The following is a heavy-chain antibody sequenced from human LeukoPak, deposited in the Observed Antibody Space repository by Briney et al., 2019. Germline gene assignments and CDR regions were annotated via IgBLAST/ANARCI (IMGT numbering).Heavy chain of an antibody. CDR1: GGSISSGGYY. V-gene: IGHV4-31*03. J-gene: IGHJ2*01. D-gene: IGHD5-12*01. Sequence: SETLSLTCTVSGGSISSGGYYWTWIRQHPGKGLEWIGYIYYSGSTYYNPSLKSRVTISVDTSKNQFSLKLSSVTAADTAVYYCARDSGYECWYFDLWGRGTLVTVSS. CDR3: ARDSGYECWYFDL. CDR2: IYYSGST.